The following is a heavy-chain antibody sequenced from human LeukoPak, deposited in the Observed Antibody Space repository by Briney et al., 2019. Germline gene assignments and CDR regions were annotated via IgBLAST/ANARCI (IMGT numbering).Heavy chain of an antibody. CDR1: GGSISSYY. V-gene: IGHV4-59*08. D-gene: IGHD3-10*01. J-gene: IGHJ6*02. CDR3: ARVMFRGVIIFGSYGMDV. Sequence: SETLSLTCTVSGGSISSYYWSWIRQPPGKGLEWIGYIYYSGSTNYNPSLKSRVTISVDTSKNQFSLKLSSVTAADTAVYYCARVMFRGVIIFGSYGMDVWGQGTTVTLSS. CDR2: IYYSGST.